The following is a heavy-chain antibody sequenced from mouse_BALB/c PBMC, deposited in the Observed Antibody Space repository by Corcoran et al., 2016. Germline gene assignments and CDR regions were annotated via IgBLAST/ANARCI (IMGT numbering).Heavy chain of an antibody. CDR2: INPYNGAT. Sequence: EVQLQQSGPELVKPGASVKISCKASGYSFTGYYMHWVKQSHVKSLEWIGRINPYNGATSYNQNFKDKASLTVDKSSSTAYMELHSLTSEDSAVYYCARDYGNGYYAMDYWGQGTSVTVSS. CDR3: ARDYGNGYYAMDY. D-gene: IGHD1-1*01. J-gene: IGHJ4*01. CDR1: GYSFTGYY. V-gene: IGHV1-26*01.